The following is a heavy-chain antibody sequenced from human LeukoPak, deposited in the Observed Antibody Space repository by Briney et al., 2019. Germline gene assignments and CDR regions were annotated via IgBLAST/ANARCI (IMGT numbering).Heavy chain of an antibody. CDR1: GFSFNNYG. V-gene: IGHV3-30*03. CDR2: ISYDGSKK. J-gene: IGHJ4*02. Sequence: PGGSLRLSCAASGFSFNNYGMQWVRQAPGKGLEWVAVISYDGSKKYYADSVKGRFTISRDNSKNTLNLQMNSLRAEDTAVYYCGAGSTWVDCWGQGTLVTVSS. CDR3: GAGSTWVDC. D-gene: IGHD1-7*01.